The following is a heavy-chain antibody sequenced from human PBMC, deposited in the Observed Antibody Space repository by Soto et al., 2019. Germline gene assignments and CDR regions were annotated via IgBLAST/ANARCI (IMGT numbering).Heavy chain of an antibody. CDR3: ARDRGRDIVVVPAAKGNYYYYGMDV. CDR1: GYTFTSYY. CDR2: INPSGGST. Sequence: ASVKVSCKASGYTFTSYYMHWVRQAPGQGLERMGIINPSGGSTSYAQKFQGRVTITRDTSTSTVYMELSSLRSEDTAVYYCARDRGRDIVVVPAAKGNYYYYGMDVWGQGTTVTVSS. D-gene: IGHD2-2*01. J-gene: IGHJ6*02. V-gene: IGHV1-46*01.